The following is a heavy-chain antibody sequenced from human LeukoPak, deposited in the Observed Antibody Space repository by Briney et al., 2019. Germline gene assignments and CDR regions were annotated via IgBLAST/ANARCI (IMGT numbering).Heavy chain of an antibody. D-gene: IGHD5-18*01. Sequence: PGGSLRLSCAASGYTVSDNYMGWVRQAPGKGLQWVSVIYSRGSTYYADSVKGRFIISRGNSKNTLYLQMDSLRVEDTAVYYCAGRTADQDYYMDVWGKGTTVT. V-gene: IGHV3-53*01. CDR3: AGRTADQDYYMDV. CDR2: IYSRGST. J-gene: IGHJ6*03. CDR1: GYTVSDNY.